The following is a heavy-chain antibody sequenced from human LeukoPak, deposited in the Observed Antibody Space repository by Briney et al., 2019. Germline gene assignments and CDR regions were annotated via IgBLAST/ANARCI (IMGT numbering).Heavy chain of an antibody. D-gene: IGHD3-10*01. J-gene: IGHJ4*02. CDR3: ARGGSGSYYLYFDY. Sequence: ASVKVSCKASGFSFTGWYMHWVRQAPGQGLEWMGWINPKSGGTRYVQKFQGRVTMTGDTSISTAYMELSRLRSDDTAVYYCARGGSGSYYLYFDYWGEGTRVTVSS. V-gene: IGHV1-2*02. CDR2: INPKSGGT. CDR1: GFSFTGWY.